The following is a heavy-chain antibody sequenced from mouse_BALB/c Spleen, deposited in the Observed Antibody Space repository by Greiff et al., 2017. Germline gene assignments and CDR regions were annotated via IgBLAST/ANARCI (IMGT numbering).Heavy chain of an antibody. D-gene: IGHD1-2*01. J-gene: IGHJ4*01. CDR3: ARRGYGDFYAMDY. V-gene: IGHV5-6*02. CDR2: ISSGGSYT. Sequence: EVKVVESGGDLVKPGGSLKLSCAASGFTFSSYGMSWVRQTPDKRLEWVATISSGGSYTYYPDSVKGRFTISRDNAKNTLYLQMSSLKSDDTAMFYCARRGYGDFYAMDYWGQGTSVTVSS. CDR1: GFTFSSYG.